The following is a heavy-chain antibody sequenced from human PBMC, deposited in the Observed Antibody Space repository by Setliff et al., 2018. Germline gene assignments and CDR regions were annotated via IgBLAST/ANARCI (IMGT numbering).Heavy chain of an antibody. CDR2: INHSGSS. J-gene: IGHJ4*02. CDR1: GGSFSGYY. Sequence: PSETLSLTCAVYGGSFSGYYWTWIRQPPGKGLEWMGEINHSGSSNYNPSLKSRVTISVDTSKNQFSLKLSSVAAAETAVYYCARQICSGGDCYTTSLHYWGQGARVTV. V-gene: IGHV4-34*01. CDR3: ARQICSGGDCYTTSLHY. D-gene: IGHD2-21*02.